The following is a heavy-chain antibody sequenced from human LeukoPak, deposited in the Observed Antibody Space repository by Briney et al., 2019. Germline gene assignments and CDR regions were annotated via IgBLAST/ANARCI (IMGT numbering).Heavy chain of an antibody. CDR3: TTDQGRFCGGDCSSDY. CDR2: IKSRSNGGTT. CDR1: GFTFSKAW. V-gene: IGHV3-15*01. D-gene: IGHD2-21*02. Sequence: GGSLRLSCAASGFTFSKAWMSWVRQAPGRGLEWVGRIKSRSNGGTTDYAAPVKGRFTISRHDSGNTLYLQMNSLKTEDTAVYYCTTDQGRFCGGDCSSDYWGQGTLVTVSS. J-gene: IGHJ4*02.